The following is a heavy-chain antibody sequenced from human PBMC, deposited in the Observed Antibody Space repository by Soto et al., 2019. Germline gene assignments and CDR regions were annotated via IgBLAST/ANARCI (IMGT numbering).Heavy chain of an antibody. V-gene: IGHV4-31*03. CDR1: GGSISSGGYY. CDR3: ARTAGAIQTGYNWFDP. Sequence: PSETLSLTCTVSGGSISSGGYYWSWIRQHPGKGLEWIGYIYYSGSTYYNPSLKSRVTISVDTSKNQFSLKLSSVTAADTAVYYCARTAGAIQTGYNWFDPWGQGTLVTVSS. D-gene: IGHD2-2*01. J-gene: IGHJ5*02. CDR2: IYYSGST.